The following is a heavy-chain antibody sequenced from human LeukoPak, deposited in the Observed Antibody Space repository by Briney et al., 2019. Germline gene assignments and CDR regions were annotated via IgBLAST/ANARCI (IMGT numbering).Heavy chain of an antibody. V-gene: IGHV3-30*02. D-gene: IGHD3-9*01. CDR1: GFTFSSYG. Sequence: GGSLRLSCAASGFTFSSYGMHWVRQAPGKGLEWVAFIRYDGSNKYYADSVEGRFTISRDNSKNTLYLQMNSLRAEDTAVYYCAKDRVRILDYDILTGYFSGVAFDIWGQGTMVTVSS. J-gene: IGHJ3*02. CDR2: IRYDGSNK. CDR3: AKDRVRILDYDILTGYFSGVAFDI.